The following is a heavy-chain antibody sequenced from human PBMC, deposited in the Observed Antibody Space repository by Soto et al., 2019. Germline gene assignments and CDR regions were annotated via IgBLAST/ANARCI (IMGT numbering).Heavy chain of an antibody. CDR1: GSTFRTHA. CDR2: ISGSGGTT. J-gene: IGHJ4*02. CDR3: AIDIIFSSEVWGY. Sequence: EVQLLESGGGLVQPGGSLRLSCAASGSTFRTHAMSWVRQAPGKGLEWVSVISGSGGTTYYAASVKGRFTISRDNSKNPLYLQMDSLRPEDTAVYYCAIDIIFSSEVWGYWGQGTLVTVSS. D-gene: IGHD3-16*01. V-gene: IGHV3-23*01.